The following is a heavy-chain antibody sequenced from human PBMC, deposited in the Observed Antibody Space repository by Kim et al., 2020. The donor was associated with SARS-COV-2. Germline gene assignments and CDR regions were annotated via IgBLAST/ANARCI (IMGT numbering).Heavy chain of an antibody. Sequence: SVKVSCKASGFTFTSSAMQWVRQARGQRLEWIGWIVVGSGNTNYAQKFQERVTITRDMSTSTAYMELSSLRSEDTAVYYCAAERLGGYLGLPNYYYGMDVWGQGTTVTVSS. V-gene: IGHV1-58*02. J-gene: IGHJ6*02. CDR1: GFTFTSSA. CDR3: AAERLGGYLGLPNYYYGMDV. CDR2: IVVGSGNT. D-gene: IGHD5-12*01.